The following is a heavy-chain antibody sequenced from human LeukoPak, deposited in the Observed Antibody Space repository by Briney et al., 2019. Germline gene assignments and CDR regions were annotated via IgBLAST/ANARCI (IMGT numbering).Heavy chain of an antibody. J-gene: IGHJ4*02. CDR2: IYYSGST. CDR3: ACRDAYNFDY. D-gene: IGHD5-24*01. CDR1: GYSISSGYY. Sequence: SETLSLTCTVSGYSISSGYYWGWIRQPPGKGLEWIGSIYYSGSTYYNPSLKSRVTISVDTSKNQFSLNLSSVTAADTAVYYCACRDAYNFDYWGQGTLVTVSS. V-gene: IGHV4-38-2*02.